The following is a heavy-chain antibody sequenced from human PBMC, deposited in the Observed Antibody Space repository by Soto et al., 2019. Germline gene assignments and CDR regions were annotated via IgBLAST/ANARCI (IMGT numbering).Heavy chain of an antibody. D-gene: IGHD5-12*01. CDR2: IKSKTDGGTT. CDR3: TTASVDIVASAGRTPEYYYGMDV. J-gene: IGHJ6*02. CDR1: GFTFSNAW. V-gene: IGHV3-15*07. Sequence: GGSLRLSCAASGFTFSNAWMNWVRQAPGKGLEWVGRIKSKTDGGTTDYAAPVKGRFTISRDDSKNTLYLQMNSLETEDTAVYYCTTASVDIVASAGRTPEYYYGMDVWGQGTTVTVSS.